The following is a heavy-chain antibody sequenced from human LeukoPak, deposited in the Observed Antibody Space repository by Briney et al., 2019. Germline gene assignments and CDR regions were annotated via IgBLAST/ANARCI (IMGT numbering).Heavy chain of an antibody. D-gene: IGHD5-24*01. Sequence: ASVKASCKASGYTFTGYYMHWVRQAPGQGLEWMGWINPDSGGTNYAQKFQGRVTMTRDTSISTAYMELSRLRSDDTAVYYCAREAAEMATSHFDYWGQGTLVTVSS. CDR2: INPDSGGT. CDR1: GYTFTGYY. V-gene: IGHV1-2*02. J-gene: IGHJ4*02. CDR3: AREAAEMATSHFDY.